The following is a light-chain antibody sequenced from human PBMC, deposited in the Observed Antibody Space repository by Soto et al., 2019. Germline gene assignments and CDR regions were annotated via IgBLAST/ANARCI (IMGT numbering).Light chain of an antibody. CDR1: QSVSSN. CDR2: GAS. J-gene: IGKJ1*01. Sequence: EIVLTQYPATLSLSPGEGATLSCRASQSVSSNLAWYQQKPGQAPRLLIYGASNRATGIPDRFSGSGSGTDFTLTISRLEPEDFAVYYCQQYGSSGTFGQGTKVDI. V-gene: IGKV3-20*01. CDR3: QQYGSSGT.